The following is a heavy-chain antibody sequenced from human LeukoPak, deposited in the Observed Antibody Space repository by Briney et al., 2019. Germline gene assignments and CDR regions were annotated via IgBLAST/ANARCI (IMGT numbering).Heavy chain of an antibody. V-gene: IGHV3-21*01. D-gene: IGHD1-26*01. CDR3: ARDAGGWFDP. J-gene: IGHJ5*02. Sequence: GGPLRLSCAASGFTFSSYSMNWVRQAPGKGLEWVSSISSSSSYIYYADSVKGRFTISRDNAKNSLYLQMNSLRAEDTAVYYCARDAGGWFDPWGQGTLVTVSS. CDR1: GFTFSSYS. CDR2: ISSSSSYI.